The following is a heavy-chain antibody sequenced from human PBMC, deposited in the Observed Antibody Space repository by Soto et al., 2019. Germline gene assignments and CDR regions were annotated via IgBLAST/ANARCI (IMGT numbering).Heavy chain of an antibody. CDR3: ARDDGPNLGYDGGI. CDR1: GFTFSSYS. J-gene: IGHJ3*02. D-gene: IGHD3-16*01. CDR2: ISSSSSYI. V-gene: IGHV3-21*01. Sequence: GGSLRLSCAASGFTFSSYSMNWVRQAPGKGLEWVSSISSSSSYIYYADSVKGRFTISRDNAKNSLYLQMNSLRAEDTAVYYCARDDGPNLGYDGGIWGQGTMVTVSS.